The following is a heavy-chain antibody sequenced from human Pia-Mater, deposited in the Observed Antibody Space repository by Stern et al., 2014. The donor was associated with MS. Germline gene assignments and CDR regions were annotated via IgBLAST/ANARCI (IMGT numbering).Heavy chain of an antibody. J-gene: IGHJ4*02. CDR1: GFSLSTSGMC. CDR3: ARTTTINKGEDY. Sequence: GQSGPALVKPTQTLTLTCTFSGFSLSTSGMCVSWIRQPPGKALEWLAIIDWDDDKYYSTSLKTRLTISKDTSKNQVVLKMTDMDPMDTATYYCARTTTINKGEDYWGQGTLVTVSS. D-gene: IGHD4-11*01. V-gene: IGHV2-70*01. CDR2: IDWDDDK.